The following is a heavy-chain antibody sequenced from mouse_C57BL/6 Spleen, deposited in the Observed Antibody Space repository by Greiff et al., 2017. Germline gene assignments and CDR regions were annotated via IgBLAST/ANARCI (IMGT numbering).Heavy chain of an antibody. Sequence: EVQLQQSGPELVKPGASVKISCKASGYTFTDYYMNWVKQSHGKSLEWIGDINPNNGGTSYNQKFKGKATLTVDKSSSTAYMELRSLTSEDSAVYYCARSDDSGYFDVWGTGTTATVSS. J-gene: IGHJ1*03. V-gene: IGHV1-26*01. D-gene: IGHD2-13*01. CDR2: INPNNGGT. CDR3: ARSDDSGYFDV. CDR1: GYTFTDYY.